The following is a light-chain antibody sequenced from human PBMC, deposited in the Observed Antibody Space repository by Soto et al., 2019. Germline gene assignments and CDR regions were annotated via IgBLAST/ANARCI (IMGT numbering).Light chain of an antibody. CDR1: QSVSNNY. J-gene: IGKJ1*01. V-gene: IGKV3-20*01. CDR2: GAS. CDR3: QLYGSSGT. Sequence: EIVLTQSPGTRSLSTGERGALSWGASQSVSNNYLAWYQQKPGQAPKLLIYGASIRATGIPDRFSGSGSGTVFTLTISRMDPEDFAVDDCQLYGSSGTFGQGTKVDI.